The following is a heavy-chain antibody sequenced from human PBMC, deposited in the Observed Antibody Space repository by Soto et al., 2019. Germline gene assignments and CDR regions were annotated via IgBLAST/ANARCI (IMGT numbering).Heavy chain of an antibody. CDR1: GGSISSGTFS. J-gene: IGHJ4*02. V-gene: IGHV4-30-2*01. Sequence: PSETLSLTCAVSGGSISSGTFSWTWIRQPPGKGLEFIGSIYYTRGTYYSPSLKSRVTISLDRSKNQFSLNLSSVVAADTAMYYCARATFFREGYYDATDYYFFDFWGQGTLVTVSS. CDR3: ARATFFREGYYDATDYYFFDF. CDR2: IYYTRGT. D-gene: IGHD3-22*01.